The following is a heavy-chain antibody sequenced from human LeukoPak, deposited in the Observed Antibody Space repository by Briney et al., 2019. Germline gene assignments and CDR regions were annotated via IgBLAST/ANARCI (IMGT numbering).Heavy chain of an antibody. J-gene: IGHJ4*02. CDR2: ISWNSGSI. CDR3: ARDYAWDSYGLVLDS. CDR1: GFTFDDYA. Sequence: GRSLRLSCAASGFTFDDYAMHWVRQAPGKGLEWVSGISWNSGSIGYADSVKGRFTISRDNAKNSLYLQMNSLRAEDTAVYYCARDYAWDSYGLVLDSWGQGALVTVSS. D-gene: IGHD3-16*02. V-gene: IGHV3-9*01.